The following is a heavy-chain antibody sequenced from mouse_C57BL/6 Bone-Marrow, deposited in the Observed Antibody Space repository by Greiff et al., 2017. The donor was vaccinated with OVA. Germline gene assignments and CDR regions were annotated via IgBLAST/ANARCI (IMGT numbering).Heavy chain of an antibody. CDR3: ARGGLWFAY. V-gene: IGHV1-50*01. CDR1: GYTFTSYW. CDR2: IDPSDSYT. Sequence: QVQLQQPGAELVKPGASVKLSCKASGYTFTSYWMQWVKQRPGQGLEWIGEIDPSDSYTNYNQKFKGKATLTVDTSSSTAYMQLSSLTSEDSAVYYCARGGLWFAYWGQGTLVTGSA. J-gene: IGHJ3*01.